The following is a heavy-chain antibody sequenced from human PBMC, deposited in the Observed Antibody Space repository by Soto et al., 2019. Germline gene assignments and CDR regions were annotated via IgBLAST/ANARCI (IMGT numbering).Heavy chain of an antibody. D-gene: IGHD3-3*01. CDR1: GGSVSSGSYY. Sequence: PSETLSLTCTVSGGSVSSGSYYRSWIRQPPGKGLEWIGYIYYSGSTNYNPSLKSRVTISVDTSKNQFSLKLSSVTAADTAVYYCARDGRYDFWSGGYDYWGQGTLVTVSS. CDR3: ARDGRYDFWSGGYDY. J-gene: IGHJ4*02. CDR2: IYYSGST. V-gene: IGHV4-61*01.